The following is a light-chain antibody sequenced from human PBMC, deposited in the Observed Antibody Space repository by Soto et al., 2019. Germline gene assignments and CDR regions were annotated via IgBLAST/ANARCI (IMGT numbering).Light chain of an antibody. J-gene: IGKJ1*01. V-gene: IGKV1-8*01. CDR3: QQYYSPRET. CDR1: QGISSY. CDR2: AAS. Sequence: AIRMTQSPSSFSASTGDRVTITCRASQGISSYLAWYQQKPGKAPKLLIYAASTLQSGVPSRFSGSGSGTNSPLTSSPLHSEDFATYYCQQYYSPRETFDQGTKVEIK.